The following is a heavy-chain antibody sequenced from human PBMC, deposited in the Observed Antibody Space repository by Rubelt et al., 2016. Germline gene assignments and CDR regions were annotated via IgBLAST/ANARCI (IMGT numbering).Heavy chain of an antibody. D-gene: IGHD1-26*01. V-gene: IGHV4-59*12. Sequence: QVQLQESGPGLVKPSETLSLTCTVSGGSISSYYWSWIRQPPGKGLEWIGYIYYSGSTNYNPSLKSRVTISVDTSKNQFSLKLSSVTAGDTAVYYCARGTTIVGAIGVVVWFDPWGQGTLVTVSS. J-gene: IGHJ5*02. CDR3: ARGTTIVGAIGVVVWFDP. CDR1: GGSISSYY. CDR2: IYYSGST.